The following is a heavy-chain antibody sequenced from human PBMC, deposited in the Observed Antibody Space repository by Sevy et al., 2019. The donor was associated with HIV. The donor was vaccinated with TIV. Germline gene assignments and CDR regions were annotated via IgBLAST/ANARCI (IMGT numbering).Heavy chain of an antibody. D-gene: IGHD4-17*01. CDR3: ARAAPSGDDPTRYYYYGMDV. CDR2: INSDGSST. CDR1: GFTFSSYW. Sequence: GGSLRLSCAASGFTFSSYWMHWVRQAPGKGLVWVSRINSDGSSTSYADSVKGRFTISRDNAKKTLYLQMNSLRAEDTAVYYCARAAPSGDDPTRYYYYGMDVWGQGTTVTVSS. J-gene: IGHJ6*02. V-gene: IGHV3-74*01.